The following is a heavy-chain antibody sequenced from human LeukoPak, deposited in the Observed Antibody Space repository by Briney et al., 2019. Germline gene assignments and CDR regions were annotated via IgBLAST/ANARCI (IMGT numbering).Heavy chain of an antibody. CDR3: ARVWYGKTDY. V-gene: IGHV4-59*08. J-gene: IGHJ4*02. CDR2: IYYSGST. CDR1: GGSISSYY. D-gene: IGHD3-16*01. Sequence: PSETLSLTCSVSGGSISSYYWSWIRQPPGKGLEWIGYIYYSGSTNYNPSLKSRVTISVDTSKNQFSLKLSSVTAADTAVYYCARVWYGKTDYWGQGTLVTVSS.